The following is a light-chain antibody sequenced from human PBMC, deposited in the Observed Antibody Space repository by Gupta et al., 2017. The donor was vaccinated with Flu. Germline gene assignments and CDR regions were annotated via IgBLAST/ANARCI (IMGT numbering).Light chain of an antibody. CDR3: AAWDDSLNVL. CDR1: SSNIGSNT. J-gene: IGLJ2*01. CDR2: SNN. Sequence: SSSNIGSNTVTWYQQLPGTAPKLLIYSNNHRPSGVPDRFSSSKSGTSASLAISGLQSEDEADYYCAAWDDSLNVLFGGGTKLTVL. V-gene: IGLV1-44*01.